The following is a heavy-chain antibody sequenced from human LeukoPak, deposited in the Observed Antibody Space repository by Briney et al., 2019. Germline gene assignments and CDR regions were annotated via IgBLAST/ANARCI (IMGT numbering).Heavy chain of an antibody. CDR2: ISYDGSNK. D-gene: IGHD4-17*01. V-gene: IGHV3-30*18. CDR1: GFTFSSYG. CDR3: AKDGDYGDLNFDY. Sequence: PGGSLRLSCAASGFTFSSYGMHWVRQAPGKGLEWVAVISYDGSNKYYADSVKGRFTISRDNSKNTLYPQMNSLRAEDTAVYYCAKDGDYGDLNFDYWGQGTLVTVSS. J-gene: IGHJ4*02.